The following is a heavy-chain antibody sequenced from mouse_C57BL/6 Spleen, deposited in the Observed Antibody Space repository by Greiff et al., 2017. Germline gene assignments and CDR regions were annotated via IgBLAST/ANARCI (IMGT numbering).Heavy chain of an antibody. D-gene: IGHD1-1*01. V-gene: IGHV1-82*01. Sequence: VKLQQSGPELVKPGASVKISCKASGYAFSSSWMNWVKQRPGKGLEWIGRIYPGDGDTNYNGKFKGKATLTADKSSSTAYMQLSSLTSEDSAVYSGAREKRSDYGGQGTSGTVSS. CDR3: AREKRSDY. CDR1: GYAFSSSW. CDR2: IYPGDGDT. J-gene: IGHJ4*01.